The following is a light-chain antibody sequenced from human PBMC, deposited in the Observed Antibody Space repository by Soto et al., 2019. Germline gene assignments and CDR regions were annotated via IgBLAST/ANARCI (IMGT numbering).Light chain of an antibody. CDR3: HPYEIYSPLT. Sequence: DIDSTQFAPSLCASVGDRGTITCKASQSIRSWLAWYQQKPGKAPKLLLYDAYSLESGVPSRFSGRRSGTELTLTIAGLQPEDFAKYCCHPYEIYSPLTFGGGTKVDIK. J-gene: IGKJ4*01. V-gene: IGKV1-5*01. CDR1: QSIRSW. CDR2: DAY.